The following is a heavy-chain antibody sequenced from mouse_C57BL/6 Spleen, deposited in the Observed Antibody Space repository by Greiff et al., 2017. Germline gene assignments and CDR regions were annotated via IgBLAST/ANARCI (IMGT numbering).Heavy chain of an antibody. CDR2: IDPSDSET. CDR3: AREGLITTVVARDYAMDD. J-gene: IGHJ4*01. D-gene: IGHD1-1*01. V-gene: IGHV1-52*01. CDR1: GYTFTSYW. Sequence: VQLQQPGAELVRPGSSVKLSCKASGYTFTSYWMHWVKQRPIQGLEWIGNIDPSDSETHYNQKFKDKATLTVDKSSSTAYMQLSSLTSEDSAVYYCAREGLITTVVARDYAMDDWGQGTSVTVSS.